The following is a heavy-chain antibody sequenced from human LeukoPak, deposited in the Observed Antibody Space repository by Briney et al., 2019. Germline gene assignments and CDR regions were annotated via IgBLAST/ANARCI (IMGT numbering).Heavy chain of an antibody. CDR3: AKDREYSYVYDAFDI. CDR1: GFTFSSYA. V-gene: IGHV3-23*01. CDR2: MSGSGGST. D-gene: IGHD3-16*01. J-gene: IGHJ3*02. Sequence: GGSLRLSCAVSGFTFSSYAMSWVRQAPGKGLEWVSGMSGSGGSTYYADSVKGRFTISSDNSKNTLYLQMNTLRAEDTAVYYCAKDREYSYVYDAFDIWGQGTLVTVSS.